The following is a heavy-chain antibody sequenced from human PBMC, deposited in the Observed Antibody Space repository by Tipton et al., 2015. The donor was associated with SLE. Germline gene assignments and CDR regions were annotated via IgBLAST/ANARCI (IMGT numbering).Heavy chain of an antibody. J-gene: IGHJ4*02. D-gene: IGHD1-14*01. V-gene: IGHV4-30-4*01. CDR3: ARCDRHYFDY. CDR2: IYYSGST. Sequence: TLSLTCAVYGGSVSGHYWSWIRQPPGKGLEWIGYIYYSGSTYYNPSLKSRVTISVDTSKNQFSLKLSSVTAADTAVYYCARCDRHYFDYWGQGTLVTVSS. CDR1: GGSVSGHY.